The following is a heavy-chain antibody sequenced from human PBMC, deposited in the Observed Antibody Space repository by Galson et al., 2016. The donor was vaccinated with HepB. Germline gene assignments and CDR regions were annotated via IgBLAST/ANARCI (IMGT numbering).Heavy chain of an antibody. J-gene: IGHJ5*02. CDR2: IISDGSST. D-gene: IGHD6-13*01. CDR3: ASSVAAAGNWFDP. V-gene: IGHV3-74*01. CDR1: GFTFSSYW. Sequence: SLRLSCAASGFTFSSYWMHWVRQAPGKGLVWVSRIISDGSSTSYADSVKGRFTISRDNAKNTLYLQMNSLRAEDTAVYYCASSVAAAGNWFDPWGQGTLVTVSS.